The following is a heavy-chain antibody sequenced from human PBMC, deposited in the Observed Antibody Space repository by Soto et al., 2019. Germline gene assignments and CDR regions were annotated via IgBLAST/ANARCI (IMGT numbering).Heavy chain of an antibody. CDR3: ATSFGSGSRAFDY. CDR1: GDTFNFYT. D-gene: IGHD3-10*01. V-gene: IGHV1-69*02. J-gene: IGHJ4*02. Sequence: QVQLVQSGAEVKKPGSSVKVSCKASGDTFNFYTINWVRQAPGLGLEWMGRFNPILSFSNSALKFQGRVTLTADKSTSTAYVVLSSLRSEDTAIYYWATSFGSGSRAFDYWGQGALVTVSS. CDR2: FNPILSFS.